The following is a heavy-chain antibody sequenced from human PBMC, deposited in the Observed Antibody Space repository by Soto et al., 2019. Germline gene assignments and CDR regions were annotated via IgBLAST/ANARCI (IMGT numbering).Heavy chain of an antibody. D-gene: IGHD3-10*01. V-gene: IGHV4-30-4*01. CDR1: GVSISSGDFY. Sequence: PSETLSLTCTVSGVSISSGDFYWSWIRQPPGKGLEWIGYIYHTGSSQYRPSLRGRFAXSMDTSKDQFSLKLSYVTAADTAVYYCARGQVRKHKPGYYGSGSYYGPSYGMDVWGQGTTVTVSS. CDR3: ARGQVRKHKPGYYGSGSYYGPSYGMDV. J-gene: IGHJ6*02. CDR2: IYHTGSS.